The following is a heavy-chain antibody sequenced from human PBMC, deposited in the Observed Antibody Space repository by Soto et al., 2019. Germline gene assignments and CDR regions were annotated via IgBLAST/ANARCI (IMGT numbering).Heavy chain of an antibody. Sequence: EVQLVESGGGLVKPGGSLRLSCAASGFTFSSYAMSWVRQAPGKGLEWVSAISGSGGSTYYADSVKGRFTISRDNSKNTLYLQMNSLRAEDTAVYYCAKHSTRGYCSSTSCSFDAFDIWGQGTMVTVSS. J-gene: IGHJ3*02. D-gene: IGHD2-2*01. CDR1: GFTFSSYA. V-gene: IGHV3-23*04. CDR2: ISGSGGST. CDR3: AKHSTRGYCSSTSCSFDAFDI.